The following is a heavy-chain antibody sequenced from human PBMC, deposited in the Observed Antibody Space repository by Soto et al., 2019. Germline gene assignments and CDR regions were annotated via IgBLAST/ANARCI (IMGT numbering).Heavy chain of an antibody. J-gene: IGHJ4*02. D-gene: IGHD1-7*01. Sequence: LSLTCTVSGGSVSSGSYYWSWIRQPPGKGLEWIGYIYYSGSTNYNPSLKSRVTISVDTSKNQFSLKLSSVTAADTAVYYCASYNWNYYYYFDYWGQGTLVTVSS. V-gene: IGHV4-61*01. CDR2: IYYSGST. CDR1: GGSVSSGSYY. CDR3: ASYNWNYYYYFDY.